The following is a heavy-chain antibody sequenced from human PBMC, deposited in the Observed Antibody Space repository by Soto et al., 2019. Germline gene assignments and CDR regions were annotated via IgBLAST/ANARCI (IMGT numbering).Heavy chain of an antibody. CDR3: ARRPSGYGGIDY. D-gene: IGHD5-12*01. CDR1: GGSISSSSYY. CDR2: IYYSGST. V-gene: IGHV4-39*01. J-gene: IGHJ4*02. Sequence: QLQLQESGPGLVKPSETLSLTCTVSGGSISSSSYYWGWIRQPPGKGLEWIGTIYYSGSTYYHPSLESRVTISVDTSKNQFSLKLSSVTAADTAVYYCARRPSGYGGIDYWVQGTLVTVSS.